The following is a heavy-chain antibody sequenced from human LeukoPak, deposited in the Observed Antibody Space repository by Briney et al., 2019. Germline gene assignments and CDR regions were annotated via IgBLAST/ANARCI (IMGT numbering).Heavy chain of an antibody. D-gene: IGHD3-22*01. V-gene: IGHV3-33*01. CDR1: GLTFSSYG. CDR2: IWYDGSNK. J-gene: IGHJ4*02. Sequence: PGGSLRLSCAASGLTFSSYGMHWVRQAPGKGLEWVAVIWYDGSNKYYADSVKGRFTISRDNSKNTLYLQMNSLRAEDTAVYYCARPYDSSGYYYFDYWGQGTLVTVSS. CDR3: ARPYDSSGYYYFDY.